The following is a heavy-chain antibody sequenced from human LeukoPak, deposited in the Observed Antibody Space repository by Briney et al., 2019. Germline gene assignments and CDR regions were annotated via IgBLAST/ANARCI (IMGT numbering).Heavy chain of an antibody. CDR3: ARRKVAAEIDY. V-gene: IGHV4-39*02. CDR2: IYYRGNT. CDR1: GGSIIDTNYF. Sequence: PSETLSLTCTVSGGSIIDTNYFWGWIRQPHGKGLEWIGSIYYRGNTYYSPSLKSRVTLFVDTSKNHFSLKLSSVTAADTVIYYCARRKVAAEIDYWGQGTLVTVSS. D-gene: IGHD6-13*01. J-gene: IGHJ4*02.